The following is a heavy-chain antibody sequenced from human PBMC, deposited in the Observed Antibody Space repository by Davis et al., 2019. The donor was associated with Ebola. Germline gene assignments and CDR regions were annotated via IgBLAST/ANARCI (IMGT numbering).Heavy chain of an antibody. CDR3: ARDRLERGMDV. D-gene: IGHD1-1*01. CDR2: IKQDGSEK. Sequence: GESLKISCAASGFTFSSYWMSWVRQAPGKGLEWVANIKQDGSEKYYVDSVKGRFTISRDNAKNSLYLQMNSLRAEDTAVYYCARDRLERGMDVWGKGTTVTVSS. V-gene: IGHV3-7*03. CDR1: GFTFSSYW. J-gene: IGHJ6*04.